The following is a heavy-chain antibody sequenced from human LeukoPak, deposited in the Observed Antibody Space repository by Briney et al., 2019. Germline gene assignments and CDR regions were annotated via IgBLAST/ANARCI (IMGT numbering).Heavy chain of an antibody. CDR2: IYYSGST. Sequence: SETLSLTRTVSGGSISSSSYYWGWIRQPPGKGLEWIGSIYYSGSTYYNPSLKSRVTISVDTSKNQFSLKLSSVTAADTAVYYCARQKSRTRGRFDYWGQGTLVTVSS. CDR1: GGSISSSSYY. CDR3: ARQKSRTRGRFDY. J-gene: IGHJ4*02. D-gene: IGHD2-2*01. V-gene: IGHV4-39*01.